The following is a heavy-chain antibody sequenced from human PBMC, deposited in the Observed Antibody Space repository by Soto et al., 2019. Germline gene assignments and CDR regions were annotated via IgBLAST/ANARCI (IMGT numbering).Heavy chain of an antibody. J-gene: IGHJ5*02. CDR2: IIPILGIA. D-gene: IGHD2-2*01. CDR1: GGTFSSYT. CDR3: AREGPVPAAMYDWFDP. Sequence: QVQLVQSGAEVKKPGSSVKVSCKASGGTFSSYTISWVRQAPGQGLEWMGRIIPILGIANYAQKFQGRVTITADKSTSTAYMELSSLRSEDTAVYYWAREGPVPAAMYDWFDPWGQGTLVTVSS. V-gene: IGHV1-69*08.